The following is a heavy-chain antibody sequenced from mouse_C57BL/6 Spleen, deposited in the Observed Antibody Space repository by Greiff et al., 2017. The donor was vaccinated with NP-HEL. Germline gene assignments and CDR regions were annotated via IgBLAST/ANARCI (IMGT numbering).Heavy chain of an antibody. D-gene: IGHD1-1*01. CDR2: IDPSDSYP. Sequence: QVQLQQPGAELVMPGASVKLSCKASGYTFTSYWMHWVKQRPGPGLEWIGEIDPSDSYPNYNPKFKGKSTLTVDQYSSKAYMQLSSLTSEDSAVYYSARPTVVATRGFDYWGQGTTLTGSS. CDR1: GYTFTSYW. CDR3: ARPTVVATRGFDY. V-gene: IGHV1-69*01. J-gene: IGHJ2*01.